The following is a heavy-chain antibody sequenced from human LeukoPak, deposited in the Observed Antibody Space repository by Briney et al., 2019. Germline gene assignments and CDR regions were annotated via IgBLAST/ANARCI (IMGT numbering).Heavy chain of an antibody. J-gene: IGHJ3*02. D-gene: IGHD5-12*01. CDR3: ARVKGAKSGYDSAFDI. CDR1: GYTFTGYY. CDR2: INPNSGGT. V-gene: IGHV1-2*02. Sequence: ASVKVSCKASGYTFTGYYMHWVRQAPGQGLEWMGWINPNSGGTNYAQKFQGRVTMTRDTSISTAHMELSRLRSDDTAVYYCARVKGAKSGYDSAFDIWGQGTMVTVSS.